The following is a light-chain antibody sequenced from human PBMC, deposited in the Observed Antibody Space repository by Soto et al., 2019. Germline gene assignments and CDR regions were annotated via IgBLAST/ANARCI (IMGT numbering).Light chain of an antibody. V-gene: IGKV1-5*01. CDR2: DAS. CDR3: HQYENYWT. J-gene: IGKJ1*01. CDR1: QPISSW. Sequence: DIQMTQSPPTLSASVGDRVTITCRASQPISSWLAWYHQKPGKAPKLLIYDASNLESGVPSRFSGSGSGTEFTLTISSLQPEDFGIYYCHQYENYWTFGQGTKVEIK.